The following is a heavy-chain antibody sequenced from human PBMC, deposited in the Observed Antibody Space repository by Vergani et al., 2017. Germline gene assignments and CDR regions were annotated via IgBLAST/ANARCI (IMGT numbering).Heavy chain of an antibody. CDR2: ISFDGTNE. CDR3: VRDRGLCAGGRCYTEAWDY. Sequence: QVQLVESGGGVVQPGTSLRLSCVVSGFALNRHAMYWVRQAPGKGLEWVVGISFDGTNEYYPDLVKGRFTISRDIAKNTLYLQVRSLRLEDTGVYPCVRDRGLCAGGRCYTEAWDYWGQGTPVTVSS. CDR1: GFALNRHA. D-gene: IGHD2-2*02. V-gene: IGHV3-30-3*01. J-gene: IGHJ4*02.